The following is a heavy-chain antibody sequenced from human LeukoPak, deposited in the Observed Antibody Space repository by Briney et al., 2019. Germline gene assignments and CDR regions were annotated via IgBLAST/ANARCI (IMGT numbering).Heavy chain of an antibody. CDR3: ATQSPGFSSSWYEDY. D-gene: IGHD6-13*01. V-gene: IGHV4-4*02. CDR2: IYHSGST. J-gene: IGHJ4*02. CDR1: GGSISSSNW. Sequence: PSGTLSLTCAVSGGSISSSNWWSWVRQPPGKGLEWIGEIYHSGSTNYNPSLKSRVTISVDKPKNQFSLKLSSVTAADTAVYYCATQSPGFSSSWYEDYWGQGTLVTVSS.